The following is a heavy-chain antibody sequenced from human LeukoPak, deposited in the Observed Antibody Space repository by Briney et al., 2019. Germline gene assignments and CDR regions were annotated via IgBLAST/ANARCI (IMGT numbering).Heavy chain of an antibody. Sequence: SETLSLTCTVSGGSISSYYWSWIRQPPGKGLEWIGYIYYSGSTNYNPSLKSRVTISVDTSKNQFSLKLSSVTAADTAVYYCASGNVDTACFDYWGQGTLVTVSS. D-gene: IGHD5-18*01. J-gene: IGHJ4*02. CDR2: IYYSGST. CDR1: GGSISSYY. V-gene: IGHV4-59*01. CDR3: ASGNVDTACFDY.